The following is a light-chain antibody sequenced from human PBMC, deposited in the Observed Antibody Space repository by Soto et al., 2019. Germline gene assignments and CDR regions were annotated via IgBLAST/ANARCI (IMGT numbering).Light chain of an antibody. CDR1: QSVSSS. V-gene: IGKV3-15*01. Sequence: IVMTQSPATLSVSPGERATLSCRASQSVSSSLAWYQQKPGQAPRLLMYAASTRATGIPTRFSGSGSETEFTLTISSLQSEDFAIYYCQQYSNWPQTFGQGTKVDIK. J-gene: IGKJ1*01. CDR2: AAS. CDR3: QQYSNWPQT.